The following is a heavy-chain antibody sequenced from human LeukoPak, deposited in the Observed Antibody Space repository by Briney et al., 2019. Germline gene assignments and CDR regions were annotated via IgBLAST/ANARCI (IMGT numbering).Heavy chain of an antibody. CDR1: TSR. V-gene: IGHV1-18*01. J-gene: IGHJ5*01. CDR3: ARDLWNFYDDSGYNRDFDS. D-gene: IGHD3-22*01. CDR2: IGTYGGDT. Sequence: ASVKVSCKATSRISWVRQAPGQGPEWMGWIGTYGGDTYYAQKFQGRITVTTDTSTSTGYMELRNLRSDDTAVYYCARDLWNFYDDSGYNRDFDSWGQGTLVTVSS.